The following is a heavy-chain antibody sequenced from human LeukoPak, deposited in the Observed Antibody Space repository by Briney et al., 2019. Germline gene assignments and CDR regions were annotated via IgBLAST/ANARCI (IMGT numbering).Heavy chain of an antibody. Sequence: SETLYLTCAVYGGSFSDYYWSWLRQPPGKGLEWIGEINHSGSTNYNPSLESRVTISVDTSKNQFSLTLTSVTAADTAVYFFAVTYYDILTGPVDYWGQGTLVTVSS. J-gene: IGHJ4*02. CDR2: INHSGST. V-gene: IGHV4-34*01. D-gene: IGHD3-9*01. CDR3: AVTYYDILTGPVDY. CDR1: GGSFSDYY.